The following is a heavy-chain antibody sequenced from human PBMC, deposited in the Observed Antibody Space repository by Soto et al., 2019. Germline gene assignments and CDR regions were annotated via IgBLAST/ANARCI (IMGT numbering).Heavy chain of an antibody. D-gene: IGHD5-12*01. J-gene: IGHJ4*02. V-gene: IGHV4-39*01. CDR3: ARKYSGYELFPDY. CDR2: FSSSGGT. Sequence: SETLSLTCTVSGDSITSNTYFWAWLRQSPGKGLTWIGSFSSSGGTFYNPSLKSGFTISEDTAKNQVSLNVASVTAADTAVYYCARKYSGYELFPDYWGPGTLVTVSS. CDR1: GDSITSNTYF.